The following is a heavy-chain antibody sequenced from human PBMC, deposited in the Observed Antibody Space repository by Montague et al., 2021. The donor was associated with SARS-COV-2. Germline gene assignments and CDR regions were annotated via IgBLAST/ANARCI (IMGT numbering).Heavy chain of an antibody. CDR3: ARPPIGSFPRYGMDV. Sequence: SETLSLTCTVSGGSISSYYWSWIRQPPGKGLEWIGYIYYSGSTNYNPSLKSRVTISVDTSKNQFSLNLSSVTAADTAAYYCARPPIGSFPRYGMDVWGQGTTVTVSS. CDR1: GGSISSYY. V-gene: IGHV4-59*08. D-gene: IGHD2-15*01. CDR2: IYYSGST. J-gene: IGHJ6*02.